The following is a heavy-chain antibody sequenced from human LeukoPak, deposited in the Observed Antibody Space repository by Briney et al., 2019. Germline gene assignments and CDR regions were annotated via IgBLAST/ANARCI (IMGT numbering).Heavy chain of an antibody. Sequence: SETLSLTCTVSGGSISSSSYYWGWVRHPPGKGLEWIGSIYYSGSAYYNPSLQSRVTMFIVTSKNHFSLNLSSVTAADTAVYYCARLRSHYWYFDLWGRGTLVTVSS. J-gene: IGHJ2*01. CDR2: IYYSGSA. CDR3: ARLRSHYWYFDL. CDR1: GGSISSSSYY. D-gene: IGHD3-10*01. V-gene: IGHV4-39*01.